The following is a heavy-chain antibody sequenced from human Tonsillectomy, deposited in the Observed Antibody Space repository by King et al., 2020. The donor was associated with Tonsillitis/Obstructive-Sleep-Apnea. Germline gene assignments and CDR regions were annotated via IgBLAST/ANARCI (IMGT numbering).Heavy chain of an antibody. CDR3: VTGWVRFDP. J-gene: IGHJ5*02. V-gene: IGHV3-23*04. D-gene: IGHD1-26*01. CDR2: ISGTDGTT. Sequence: VQLVESGGGLAQPGGSLGLSCAASGFTFSGYAMSWVRQAPGKGLEWVSSISGTDGTTYYAASVKGRFTVSRDNTKNTLYLRMNSLRADDPAIYYCVTGWVRFDPWGQGTLVTVSS. CDR1: GFTFSGYA.